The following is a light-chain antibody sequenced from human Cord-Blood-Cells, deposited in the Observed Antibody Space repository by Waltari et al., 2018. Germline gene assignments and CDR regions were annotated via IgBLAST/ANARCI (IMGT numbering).Light chain of an antibody. CDR3: QQYYSTPLT. J-gene: IGKJ4*01. Sequence: DIVMTQSPDSLAVSLGARATINCKSSQSVLYSTNNKNYLAWYQQKPGQPPKLLIYWAATREAGVPDRCRGSGSGTDFTLTISSLHAEDVAVYYCQQYYSTPLTFGGGTKVDIK. CDR2: WAA. V-gene: IGKV4-1*01. CDR1: QSVLYSTNNKNY.